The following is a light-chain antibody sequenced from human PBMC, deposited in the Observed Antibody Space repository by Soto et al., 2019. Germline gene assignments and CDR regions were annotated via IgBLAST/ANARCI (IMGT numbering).Light chain of an antibody. CDR2: ANN. CDR1: NSDIGAGYD. CDR3: QSYDSSLRGV. J-gene: IGLJ1*01. V-gene: IGLV1-40*01. Sequence: QSVLTQPPSVSGAPGQRVTISCTGSNSDIGAGYDVHWYQQLPGTAPKLVIYANNNRPSGVPDRFSASKSGTSASLTITGPQADAEADYSSQSYDSSLRGVFGTGTKLTVL.